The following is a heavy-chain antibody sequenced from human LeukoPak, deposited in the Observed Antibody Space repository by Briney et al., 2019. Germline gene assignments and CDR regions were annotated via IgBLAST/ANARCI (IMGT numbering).Heavy chain of an antibody. V-gene: IGHV3-30-3*01. Sequence: GGSLRLSCAASGFIFSSYAMHWVRQAPGKGLEWVAVISYDGTNKYYADSVKGRFTISSDTSKNTLYLQMNSLRAEDTAVYYCARDLSPVVRASPMGYWGQGTPVTVSS. CDR3: ARDLSPVVRASPMGY. J-gene: IGHJ4*02. CDR1: GFIFSSYA. D-gene: IGHD3-10*01. CDR2: ISYDGTNK.